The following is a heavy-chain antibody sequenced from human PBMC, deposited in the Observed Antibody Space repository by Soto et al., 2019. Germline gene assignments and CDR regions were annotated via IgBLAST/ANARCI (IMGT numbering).Heavy chain of an antibody. CDR1: GGTFSSYA. CDR3: AKDQGLRYFDSGPVVRGMDV. V-gene: IGHV1-69*06. D-gene: IGHD3-9*01. J-gene: IGHJ6*02. CDR2: IIPIFGTA. Sequence: GASVKVSCKASGGTFSSYAISWVRQAPGQGLEWMGGIIPIFGTANYAQKFQGRVTITADNSKNTLYLQMNSLRAEDTAVYYCAKDQGLRYFDSGPVVRGMDVWGQGTTVTVSS.